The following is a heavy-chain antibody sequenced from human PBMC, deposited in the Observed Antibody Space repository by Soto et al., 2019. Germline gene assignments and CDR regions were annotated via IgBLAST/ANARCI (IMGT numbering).Heavy chain of an antibody. J-gene: IGHJ4*02. CDR1: GFTFSSYN. CDR3: ARDDYGDPHFEY. D-gene: IGHD4-17*01. V-gene: IGHV3-48*02. CDR2: ISSSSSTI. Sequence: VGSLRLSCASSGFTFSSYNMNWVRQAPGKGLEWVSYISSSSSTIYYADSVKGRFTISRDNAKNSLYLQMNSLRDEDTAVYYCARDDYGDPHFEYWGQGTLVNVS.